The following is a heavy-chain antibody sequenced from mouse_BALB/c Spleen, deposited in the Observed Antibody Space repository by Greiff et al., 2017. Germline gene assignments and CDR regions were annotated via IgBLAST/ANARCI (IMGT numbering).Heavy chain of an antibody. D-gene: IGHD2-4*01. Sequence: EVKLVESGGGLVQPGGSRKLSCAASGFTFSSFGMHWVRQAPEKGLEWVAYISSGSSTIYYADTVKGRFTISRDNPKNTLFLQMTSLRSEDTAMYYCARSRRAAYDYDYFDYWGQGTTLTVSS. V-gene: IGHV5-17*02. CDR3: ARSRRAAYDYDYFDY. CDR1: GFTFSSFG. CDR2: ISSGSSTI. J-gene: IGHJ2*01.